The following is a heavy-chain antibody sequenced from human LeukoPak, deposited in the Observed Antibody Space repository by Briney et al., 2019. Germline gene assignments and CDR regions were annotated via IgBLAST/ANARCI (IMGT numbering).Heavy chain of an antibody. CDR2: INPNSGGT. D-gene: IGHD1-26*01. CDR1: GYTFTGYY. V-gene: IGHV1-2*06. CDR3: ARGAKWELLAYFQH. J-gene: IGHJ1*01. Sequence: ASVKVSCKASGYTFTGYYMHWVRQAPGQGLEWMGRINPNSGGTNYAKKFQGRVTMTTDTSIRPAYMELSRLRSDDTAVYYCARGAKWELLAYFQHWGQGTLVTVSS.